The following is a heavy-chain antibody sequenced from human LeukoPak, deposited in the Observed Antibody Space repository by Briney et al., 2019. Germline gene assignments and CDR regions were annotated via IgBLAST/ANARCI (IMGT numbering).Heavy chain of an antibody. CDR3: TAGGWTSPIDY. J-gene: IGHJ4*02. CDR2: IYPGDSST. V-gene: IGHV5-51*01. D-gene: IGHD3/OR15-3a*01. CDR1: GYRFTNYY. Sequence: GESLKISCKGSGYRFTNYYIAWVRQMPGKGLEWMGIIYPGDSSTEYSPSFQGQVTISADKSISTAYLQWSGLKASDTAMYYCTAGGWTSPIDYWGQGTLVTVSS.